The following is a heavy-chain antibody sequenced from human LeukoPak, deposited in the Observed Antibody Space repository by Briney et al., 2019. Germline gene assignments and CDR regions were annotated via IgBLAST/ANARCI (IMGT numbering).Heavy chain of an antibody. D-gene: IGHD2-8*01. CDR2: ISAYNGNT. Sequence: GASVKVSCKASGYTFTSYGTSWVRQAPGQGLEWMGWISAYNGNTNYAQKLQGRVTMTTDTSTSTAYMELRSLRSDDTAVYYCARDILMVYAIVSRNYYGMDVWGQGTTVTVSS. CDR3: ARDILMVYAIVSRNYYGMDV. J-gene: IGHJ6*02. V-gene: IGHV1-18*01. CDR1: GYTFTSYG.